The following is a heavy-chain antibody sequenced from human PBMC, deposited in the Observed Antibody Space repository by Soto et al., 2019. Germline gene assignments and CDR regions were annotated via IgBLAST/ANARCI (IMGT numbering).Heavy chain of an antibody. CDR2: ISGSGGST. J-gene: IGHJ4*02. V-gene: IGHV3-23*01. D-gene: IGHD5-12*01. CDR3: AKDMVRGRGYDSGHFDY. CDR1: GFTFSSYA. Sequence: EVQLLESGGGLVQPGGSLRLSCAASGFTFSSYAMSWVRQAPGKGLEWVSAISGSGGSTYYADSVKGRSTISGDNSKNTLYLQMNSLGAEDTAVYYCAKDMVRGRGYDSGHFDYWGQGTLVTVSS.